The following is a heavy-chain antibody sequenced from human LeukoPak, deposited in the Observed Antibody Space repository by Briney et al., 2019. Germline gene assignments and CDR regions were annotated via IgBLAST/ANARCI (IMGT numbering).Heavy chain of an antibody. CDR1: GFTFSSYS. CDR2: ISSSSSYI. J-gene: IGHJ4*02. V-gene: IGHV3-21*01. D-gene: IGHD5-18*01. Sequence: GGSLRLSCAASGFTFSSYSMNWVRQAPGKGREWFSSISSSSSYIYYADSVKGRFTISRDNAKNSLYLQMNSLRAEDTAVYYCARDVRGYSYGIVDYWGQGTLVTVSS. CDR3: ARDVRGYSYGIVDY.